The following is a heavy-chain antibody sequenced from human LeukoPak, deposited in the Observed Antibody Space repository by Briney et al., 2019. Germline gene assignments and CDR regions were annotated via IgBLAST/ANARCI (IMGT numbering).Heavy chain of an antibody. D-gene: IGHD3-16*01. CDR3: ARGGGYDY. J-gene: IGHJ4*02. CDR2: IYYSGST. V-gene: IGHV4-38-2*01. Sequence: PSETLSLTCAVSGYSISSGHFWGWIRQPPGKGLEWIGSIYYSGSTYYNPSLKSRVTMSADTSKNQFSLEPSSVTAADTAVYYCARGGGYDYWGQGTLVIVSS. CDR1: GYSISSGHF.